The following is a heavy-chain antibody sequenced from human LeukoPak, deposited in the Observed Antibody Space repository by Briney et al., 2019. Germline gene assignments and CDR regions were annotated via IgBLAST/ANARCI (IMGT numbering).Heavy chain of an antibody. CDR2: INPNSGGT. J-gene: IGHJ4*02. CDR3: ARWAEIAGATATFDY. V-gene: IGHV1-2*02. Sequence: ASVKVSCKASGYTFTGYYMHWVRQAPGQGLEWMGWINPNSGGTNYAQKFQGRVTMTRDTSISTAYMELSRLRSDDTAVYYCARWAEIAGATATFDYWGQGTLVTVSS. D-gene: IGHD1-26*01. CDR1: GYTFTGYY.